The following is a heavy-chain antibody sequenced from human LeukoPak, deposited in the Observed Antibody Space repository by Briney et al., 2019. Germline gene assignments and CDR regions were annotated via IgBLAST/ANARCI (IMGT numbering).Heavy chain of an antibody. D-gene: IGHD2-2*01. CDR3: ARGAFLVPAATDFYYYMDV. J-gene: IGHJ6*03. Sequence: PSETLSLTCTVSGGSISSYYWSWIRQPAGKGLEWIGRIYTSGSTNYNPSLKSRVTMSVDTSKNQFSLKLSSVTAADTAVYYCARGAFLVPAATDFYYYMDVWGKGTTVTVSS. CDR2: IYTSGST. CDR1: GGSISSYY. V-gene: IGHV4-4*07.